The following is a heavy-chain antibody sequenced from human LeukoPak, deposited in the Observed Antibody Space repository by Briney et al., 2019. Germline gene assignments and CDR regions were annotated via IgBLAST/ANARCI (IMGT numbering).Heavy chain of an antibody. D-gene: IGHD5-18*01. Sequence: SVTVSCKASGGTFSSYAISWVRQAPGQGLEWMGRIIPILGIANYAQKFQGRVTITADKSTSTAYMELSSLRSEDTAVYYCARSWIQLWFRPDYWGQGTPVTVSS. CDR3: ARSWIQLWFRPDY. V-gene: IGHV1-69*04. CDR2: IIPILGIA. J-gene: IGHJ4*02. CDR1: GGTFSSYA.